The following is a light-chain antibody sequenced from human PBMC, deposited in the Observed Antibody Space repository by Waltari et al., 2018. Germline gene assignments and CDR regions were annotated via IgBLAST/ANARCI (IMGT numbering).Light chain of an antibody. CDR2: AAS. V-gene: IGKV1D-12*01. Sequence: DIQMTQSPSSVSASVGDTVTITCRASQGISIWLAWYQQKAWRTPKLLIYAASSLESGVPSRFSGSGSGTDFTLTITSLQPEDFATYYCQQAYYFPFTFGGGTKVEI. J-gene: IGKJ4*01. CDR3: QQAYYFPFT. CDR1: QGISIW.